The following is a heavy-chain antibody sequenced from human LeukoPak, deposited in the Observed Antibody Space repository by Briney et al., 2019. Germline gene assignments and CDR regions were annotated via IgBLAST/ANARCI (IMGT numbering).Heavy chain of an antibody. D-gene: IGHD6-19*01. CDR1: GFTFSRYA. J-gene: IGHJ4*02. CDR3: TTKIHLYSSGWKYYFDY. CDR2: MSSDGSKK. V-gene: IGHV3-30-3*01. Sequence: GGSLRLSCAASGFTFSRYAMHWVRQAPGKGLEWVAVMSSDGSKKYYADSVKGRFTISRDNSKNTLYLQMNSLKTEDTAVYYCTTKIHLYSSGWKYYFDYWGQGTLVTVSS.